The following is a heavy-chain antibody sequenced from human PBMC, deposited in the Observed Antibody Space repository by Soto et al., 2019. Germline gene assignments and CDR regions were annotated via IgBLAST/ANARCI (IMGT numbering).Heavy chain of an antibody. Sequence: PSETLSLTCTVSGGSISSSSNHWGWIRQPPGKGLEWIGNIYYSGNTYYNPSLESRVTISVDTSRNRFSLNLTSATAADTAVYYCARKGAAASYAHYYMDVWGRGTAVTVSS. V-gene: IGHV4-39*07. D-gene: IGHD6-13*01. CDR1: GGSISSSSNH. J-gene: IGHJ6*03. CDR3: ARKGAAASYAHYYMDV. CDR2: IYYSGNT.